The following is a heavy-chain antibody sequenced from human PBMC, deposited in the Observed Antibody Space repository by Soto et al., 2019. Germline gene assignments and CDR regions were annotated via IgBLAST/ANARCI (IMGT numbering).Heavy chain of an antibody. CDR2: ISDSGGST. CDR3: ANLNQGYCSGGSCLPPSRDY. CDR1: GFTFSSYA. V-gene: IGHV3-23*01. Sequence: GGSLRLSCAASGFTFSSYAMSWVRQAPGKGLEWVSVISDSGGSTYYADSVRGRFTISRDNSKNTLYLQMNSLRAEDTAVYYCANLNQGYCSGGSCLPPSRDYWGQGTLVTVSS. D-gene: IGHD2-15*01. J-gene: IGHJ4*02.